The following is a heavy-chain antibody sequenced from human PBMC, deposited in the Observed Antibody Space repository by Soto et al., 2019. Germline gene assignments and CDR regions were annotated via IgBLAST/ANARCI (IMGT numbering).Heavy chain of an antibody. J-gene: IGHJ5*02. CDR3: ARRGYSYRVVWFDP. Sequence: ASVKVSCKASGYTFTSYAMHWVRQAPGQRLEWMGWINAGNGNTKYSQKFQGRVTITRDTSASTAYMKLSYVTAADTAVYYCARRGYSYRVVWFDPWGQGTLVTVSS. CDR1: GYTFTSYA. D-gene: IGHD5-18*01. CDR2: INAGNGNT. V-gene: IGHV1-3*01.